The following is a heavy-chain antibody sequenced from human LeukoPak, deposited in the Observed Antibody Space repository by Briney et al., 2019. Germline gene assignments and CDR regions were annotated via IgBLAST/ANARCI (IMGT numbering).Heavy chain of an antibody. CDR2: ILGSGGST. J-gene: IGHJ4*02. CDR3: AKWGDYDVLTGYYVPDY. Sequence: GGSLRLSCAASGFTFSNYAMSWVRQAPGKGLEWVSAILGSGGSTYYADSVKGRFTVSRDKSRSTLYLQMKSLRAEDTALYYCAKWGDYDVLTGYYVPDYWGQGTRVTVSS. V-gene: IGHV3-23*01. CDR1: GFTFSNYA. D-gene: IGHD3-9*01.